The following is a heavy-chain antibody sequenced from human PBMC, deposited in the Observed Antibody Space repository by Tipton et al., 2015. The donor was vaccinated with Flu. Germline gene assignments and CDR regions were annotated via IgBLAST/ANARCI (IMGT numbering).Heavy chain of an antibody. D-gene: IGHD6-13*01. CDR3: ARDIAPWPRWFGP. CDR1: GYSISSGYY. J-gene: IGHJ5*02. Sequence: LRLSCAVSGYSISSGYYWGWIRQPPGKGLEWIGSIYHSGSTYQNPSLKSRVTISVDTSKNQLSLKLSSVTAADTAVYYCARDIAPWPRWFGPWGQGTLVPVFS. CDR2: IYHSGST. V-gene: IGHV4-38-2*02.